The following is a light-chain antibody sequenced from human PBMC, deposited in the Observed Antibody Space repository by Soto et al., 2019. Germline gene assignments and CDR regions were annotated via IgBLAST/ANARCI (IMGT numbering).Light chain of an antibody. Sequence: ESVLAQSPGTLSLSPGERAILSCRASQSVTSVYLAWYQQKPGQAPRLIIYGVSSRAAGVPDRFSGSGSGTDFTLTISRLEPEDSAVYYCQQYSSSPPITFGQGTRLEIK. J-gene: IGKJ5*01. CDR1: QSVTSVY. V-gene: IGKV3-20*01. CDR2: GVS. CDR3: QQYSSSPPIT.